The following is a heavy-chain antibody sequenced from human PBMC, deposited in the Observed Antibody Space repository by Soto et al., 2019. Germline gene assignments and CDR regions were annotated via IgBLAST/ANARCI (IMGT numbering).Heavy chain of an antibody. D-gene: IGHD1-7*01. J-gene: IGHJ4*02. Sequence: QVQLVESGGGVVQPGRSLRLSCAASGFTFSSYAMHWVRQAPGKGLAWVAVISYDGSNKYYADSVKGRFTIARDNSKNTLYLQMNSLRAEDTAVYYCARDDQLRGQSGAPHYWGQGTLVTVSS. V-gene: IGHV3-30-3*01. CDR3: ARDDQLRGQSGAPHY. CDR1: GFTFSSYA. CDR2: ISYDGSNK.